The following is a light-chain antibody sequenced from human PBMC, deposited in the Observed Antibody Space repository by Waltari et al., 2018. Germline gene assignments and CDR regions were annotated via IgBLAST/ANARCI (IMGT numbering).Light chain of an antibody. J-gene: IGLJ1*01. CDR1: SSDVGSYNL. V-gene: IGLV2-23*02. CDR2: EVS. Sequence: QSALTQPASVSGSPGQSITISCTGTSSDVGSYNLVSWYQQHPGKAPKLMIYEVSKRPSGVANRFSGSKSGDTASLTIAGLHAADEADYYCCSYAGGSSYVFGTGTKVTVL. CDR3: CSYAGGSSYV.